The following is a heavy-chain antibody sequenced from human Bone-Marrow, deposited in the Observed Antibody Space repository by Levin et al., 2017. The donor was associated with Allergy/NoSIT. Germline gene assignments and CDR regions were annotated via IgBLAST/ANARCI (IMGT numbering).Heavy chain of an antibody. CDR3: ARVGSISRGAWFDP. J-gene: IGHJ5*02. CDR2: ISYDGSNK. Sequence: SCAASGFTFSSYAMHWVRQAPGKGLEWVAVISYDGSNKYYADSVKGRFTISRDNSKNTLYLQMNSLRAEDTAVYYCARVGSISRGAWFDPWGQGTLVTVSS. CDR1: GFTFSSYA. V-gene: IGHV3-30*04. D-gene: IGHD6-19*01.